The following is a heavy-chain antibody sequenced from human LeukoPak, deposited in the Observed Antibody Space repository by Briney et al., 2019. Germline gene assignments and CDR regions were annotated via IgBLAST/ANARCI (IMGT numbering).Heavy chain of an antibody. Sequence: SVKGRSTISRDNAKNSLYLQMNSLRAEDTAVYYCARDSAIAAAGPADYYYGMDVWGQGTTVTVSS. V-gene: IGHV3-21*01. J-gene: IGHJ6*02. CDR3: ARDSAIAAAGPADYYYGMDV. D-gene: IGHD6-13*01.